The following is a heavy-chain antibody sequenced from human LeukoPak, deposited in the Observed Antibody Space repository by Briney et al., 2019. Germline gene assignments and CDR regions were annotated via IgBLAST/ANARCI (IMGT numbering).Heavy chain of an antibody. Sequence: SETLSLTCTVSSGSISRADYYWSWIRQPPGKGLEWIGYIYYSGSTYYNPSLKSRATISVDTSKSQFSLKLSSVTAADTAVYYCARDSNFWSGYYYFDYWGQGTLVTVSS. V-gene: IGHV4-30-4*08. J-gene: IGHJ4*02. D-gene: IGHD3-3*01. CDR2: IYYSGST. CDR1: SGSISRADYY. CDR3: ARDSNFWSGYYYFDY.